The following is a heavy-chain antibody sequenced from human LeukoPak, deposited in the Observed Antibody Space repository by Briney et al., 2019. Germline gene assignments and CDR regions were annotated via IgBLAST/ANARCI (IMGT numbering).Heavy chain of an antibody. D-gene: IGHD3-10*01. CDR2: IYTTGTT. V-gene: IGHV4-4*07. Sequence: SETLSLTCSVSDTSISTYYWSWIRQPAGKGLEWIGHIYTTGTTNYNPSLKSRVTISVDTSKNQFSLKLSSVTAADTAVYYCASRYGSGRVYWGQGTLVTVSS. CDR1: DTSISTYY. CDR3: ASRYGSGRVY. J-gene: IGHJ4*02.